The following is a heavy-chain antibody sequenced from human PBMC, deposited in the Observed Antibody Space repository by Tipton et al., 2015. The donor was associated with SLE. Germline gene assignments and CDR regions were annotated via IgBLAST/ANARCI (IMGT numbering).Heavy chain of an antibody. CDR3: ARVEAAAGTGNFDY. D-gene: IGHD6-13*01. Sequence: GSLRLSCAASGFTFSSYSMNWVRQAPGKGLEWVSSISSSSSYIYYADSVKGRFTISRDNSKNTLYLQMNSLRAEDTAVYYCARVEAAAGTGNFDYWGQGTLITVSS. J-gene: IGHJ4*02. V-gene: IGHV3-21*01. CDR2: ISSSSSYI. CDR1: GFTFSSYS.